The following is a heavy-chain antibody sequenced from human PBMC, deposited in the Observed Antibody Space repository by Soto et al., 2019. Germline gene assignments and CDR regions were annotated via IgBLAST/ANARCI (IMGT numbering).Heavy chain of an antibody. J-gene: IGHJ4*02. D-gene: IGHD2-2*01. Sequence: GGSLRLSCAASGFTFSSYAMSWVRQAPGKGLEWVSAISGSGGSTYYADSVKGRFTISRDNSKNTLYLQMNSLRAEDTAVYYCANPGLGYCSSTSCYQYYWGQGTLVTVSS. V-gene: IGHV3-23*01. CDR3: ANPGLGYCSSTSCYQYY. CDR2: ISGSGGST. CDR1: GFTFSSYA.